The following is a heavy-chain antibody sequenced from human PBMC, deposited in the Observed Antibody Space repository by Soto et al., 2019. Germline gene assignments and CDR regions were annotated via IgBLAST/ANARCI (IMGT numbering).Heavy chain of an antibody. Sequence: KPSETLSLTCTVSGGSISSGDYYWSWIRQPPGKGLEWIGYIYYSGSTYYNPSLKSRVTISVDTSKNQFSLKLSSVTAADTAVYDCARERPDGSRLDPWGQGTLVTVSS. J-gene: IGHJ5*02. CDR2: IYYSGST. CDR3: ARERPDGSRLDP. D-gene: IGHD6-13*01. CDR1: GGSISSGDYY. V-gene: IGHV4-30-4*01.